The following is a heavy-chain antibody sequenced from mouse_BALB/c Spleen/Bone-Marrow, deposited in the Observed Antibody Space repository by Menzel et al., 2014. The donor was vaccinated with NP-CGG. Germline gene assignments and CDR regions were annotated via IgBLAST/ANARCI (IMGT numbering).Heavy chain of an antibody. V-gene: IGHV1-63*01. CDR3: ARRGTGVDY. CDR1: GYTYTNYW. J-gene: IGHJ2*01. CDR2: IYPGGGYT. D-gene: IGHD4-1*01. Sequence: VQLQQSGAELVRPGTSVKISCKASGYTYTNYWLGWAKQRPGHGLEWIGDIYPGGGYTNYNEKFKGKATLTADTSSSTAYMQLSSLISEDSAVYFCARRGTGVDYWGQGTTLTVSS.